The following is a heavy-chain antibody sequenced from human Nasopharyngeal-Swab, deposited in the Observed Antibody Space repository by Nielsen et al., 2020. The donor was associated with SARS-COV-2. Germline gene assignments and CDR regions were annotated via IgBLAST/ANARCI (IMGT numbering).Heavy chain of an antibody. D-gene: IGHD4-23*01. J-gene: IGHJ4*02. CDR2: INAGNGNT. V-gene: IGHV1-3*01. CDR3: ARGQGKIGHVVGGGNLFDY. Sequence: WVRQAPGQRLEWMGWINAGNGNTKYSQKFQGRVTITRDTSASTAYMELSSLRSEDTAVYYCARGQGKIGHVVGGGNLFDYWGQGTLVTVSS.